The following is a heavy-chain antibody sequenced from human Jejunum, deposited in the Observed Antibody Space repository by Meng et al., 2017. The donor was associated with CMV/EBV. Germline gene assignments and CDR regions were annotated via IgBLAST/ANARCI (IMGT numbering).Heavy chain of an antibody. V-gene: IGHV1-2*02. J-gene: IGHJ4*01. D-gene: IGHD3-16*01. CDR2: ISPNTGAT. Sequence: QVQLVQSGADVKNPGASVKVSCRASGYSFTDYYIHWVRQAPEQGLEWMGWISPNTGATNFAQNFQGRVTMTRDTSVSATYMELSSLTSDDTAVYFCARDPGGVSPVFDYWGQGTLVTVSS. CDR3: ARDPGGVSPVFDY. CDR1: GYSFTDYY.